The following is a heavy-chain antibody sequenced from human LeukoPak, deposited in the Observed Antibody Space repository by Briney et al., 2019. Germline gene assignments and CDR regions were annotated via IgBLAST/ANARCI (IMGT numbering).Heavy chain of an antibody. CDR3: ARGIAARPYFDC. V-gene: IGHV4-59*01. Sequence: SETLSLTCTVSSDSISSYHWSWIRQPPGKRLEGIGYIYYSGSTNYNPSLKSRVTISVDTSKNQFSLKLSSVTAADTAMYYCARGIAARPYFDCWGQGTLVTVSS. CDR2: IYYSGST. J-gene: IGHJ4*02. D-gene: IGHD6-6*01. CDR1: SDSISSYH.